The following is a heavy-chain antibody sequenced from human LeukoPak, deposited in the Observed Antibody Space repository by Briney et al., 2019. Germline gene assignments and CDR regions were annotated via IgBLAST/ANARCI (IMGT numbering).Heavy chain of an antibody. Sequence: GGSLRLSCAASGFTFSSYGMHWVRQAPGKGLEWMGGFDPEDGETIYAQKFQGRVTMTEDTSTDTAYMELSSLRSEDTAVYYCATKIVVVPVAMEYAFDIWGQGTMVTVSS. CDR2: FDPEDGET. V-gene: IGHV1-24*01. CDR1: GFTFSSYG. CDR3: ATKIVVVPVAMEYAFDI. D-gene: IGHD2-2*01. J-gene: IGHJ3*02.